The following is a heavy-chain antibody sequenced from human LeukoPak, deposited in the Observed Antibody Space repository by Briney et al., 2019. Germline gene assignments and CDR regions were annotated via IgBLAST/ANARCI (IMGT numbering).Heavy chain of an antibody. CDR2: IYYSGST. D-gene: IGHD2/OR15-2a*01. J-gene: IGHJ4*02. CDR3: AREGTTYFDY. CDR1: GGSISNGGFY. Sequence: NPSQTLSLTCSVSGGSISNGGFYWSWIRQHRGKGLEWIGYIYYSGSTYYNPSLKSRVTISVDTSKNQFSLKLSSVTAAGTAVYYCAREGTTYFDYWGQGTLVTVSS. V-gene: IGHV4-31*03.